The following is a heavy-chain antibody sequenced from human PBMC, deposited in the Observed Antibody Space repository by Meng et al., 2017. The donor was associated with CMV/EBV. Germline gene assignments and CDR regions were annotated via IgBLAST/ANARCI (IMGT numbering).Heavy chain of an antibody. V-gene: IGHV4-39*01. D-gene: IGHD1-26*01. J-gene: IGHJ4*02. CDR1: GGFISSSSYY. Sequence: SETLSLTCTVSGGFISSSSYYWGWVRQPPGRGFEWIGSLDYTGSTYYNTSLGSRVTMSVDTSRNQFSLKLSSVTAADTAVYYCPRQGGASPTTGVFWGPGILVTVSS. CDR3: PRQGGASPTTGVF. CDR2: LDYTGST.